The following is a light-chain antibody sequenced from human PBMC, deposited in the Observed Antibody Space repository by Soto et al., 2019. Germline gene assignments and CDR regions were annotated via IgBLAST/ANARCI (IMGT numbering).Light chain of an antibody. CDR2: DAS. V-gene: IGKV3-11*01. CDR3: QQRSIGT. J-gene: IGKJ4*01. Sequence: EIVLTQSPATLSLSPGERATLSCRASQSVSSYLAWYQQKPGQAPRLLIYDASNRATGIPARLSGSGSGTDFTLTISSLEPEDFAVYYCQQRSIGTFGGGTKVDIK. CDR1: QSVSSY.